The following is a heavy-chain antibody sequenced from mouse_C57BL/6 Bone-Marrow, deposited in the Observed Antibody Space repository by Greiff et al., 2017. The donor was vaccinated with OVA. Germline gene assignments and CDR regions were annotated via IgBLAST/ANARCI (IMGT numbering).Heavy chain of an antibody. V-gene: IGHV1-85*01. CDR2: IYPRDGST. CDR3: AREGIKKYFDV. CDR1: GYTFTSYD. J-gene: IGHJ1*03. Sequence: VKLMESGPELVKPGASVKLSCKASGYTFTSYDINWVKQRPGQGLEWIGWIYPRDGSTKYNEKFKGKATLTVDTSSSTAYMELHSLTSEDSAVYFCAREGIKKYFDVWGTGTTVTVSS. D-gene: IGHD2-4*01.